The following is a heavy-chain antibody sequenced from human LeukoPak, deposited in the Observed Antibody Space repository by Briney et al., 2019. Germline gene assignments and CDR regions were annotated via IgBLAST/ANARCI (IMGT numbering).Heavy chain of an antibody. J-gene: IGHJ4*02. D-gene: IGHD3-16*01. CDR1: GFTFSSYS. V-gene: IGHV3-21*01. CDR2: ISSSSSYI. Sequence: GGSLRLSCAASGFTFSSYSMTWVRQAPGKGLEWVSSISSSSSYIYYADSVKGRFTISRDNAKNSLYLQMNSLRAEDTAVYYCARDLPRLYYDYVWGREGYVFDYWGQGTLVTVSS. CDR3: ARDLPRLYYDYVWGREGYVFDY.